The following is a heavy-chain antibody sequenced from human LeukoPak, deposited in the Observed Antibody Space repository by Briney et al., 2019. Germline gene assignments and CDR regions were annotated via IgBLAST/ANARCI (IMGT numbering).Heavy chain of an antibody. CDR3: AKDKSPQYYYYGMDV. J-gene: IGHJ6*02. CDR2: IYYSGST. Sequence: SETLSLTCTVSGGSISSYYWSWIRQPPGKGLEWIGYIYYSGSTNYNPSLKSRVTISVDTSKNQFSLKLSSVTAADTAVYYCAKDKSPQYYYYGMDVWGQGTTVTVSS. CDR1: GGSISSYY. V-gene: IGHV4-59*12.